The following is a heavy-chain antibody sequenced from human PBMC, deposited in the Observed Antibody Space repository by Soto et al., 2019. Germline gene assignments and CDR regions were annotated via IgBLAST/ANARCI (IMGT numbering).Heavy chain of an antibody. D-gene: IGHD2-15*01. J-gene: IGHJ3*02. CDR1: GGSFSGYY. V-gene: IGHV4-34*01. CDR2: INHSGST. CDR3: ARYRRDDCSGGSCYSVNDAFDI. Sequence: SETLSLTCAVYGGSFSGYYWSWIRQPPGKGLEWIGEINHSGSTNYNPSLKSRVTISVDTSKNQFSLKLSSVTAADTAVYYCARYRRDDCSGGSCYSVNDAFDIWGQGTMVTVSS.